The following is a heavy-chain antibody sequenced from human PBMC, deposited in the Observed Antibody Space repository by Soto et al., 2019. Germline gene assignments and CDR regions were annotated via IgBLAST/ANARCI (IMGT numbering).Heavy chain of an antibody. D-gene: IGHD2-15*01. Sequence: AGSLRLSCAASGFTVSSYSMNGVRQAPGKGLEWVSSISSSSSYIYYADSVKGRFTISRDNAKNSLYLQMNSLRAEDTAVYYCAREYVVVVAATPYYYYGMDVWGQGTTVTSP. CDR3: AREYVVVVAATPYYYYGMDV. CDR2: ISSSSSYI. V-gene: IGHV3-21*01. J-gene: IGHJ6*02. CDR1: GFTVSSYS.